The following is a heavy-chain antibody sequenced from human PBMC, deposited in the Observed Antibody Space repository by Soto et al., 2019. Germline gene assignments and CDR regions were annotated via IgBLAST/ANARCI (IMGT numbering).Heavy chain of an antibody. J-gene: IGHJ6*02. CDR2: INHSGST. CDR3: ARGSLWFGELWNV. D-gene: IGHD3-10*01. CDR1: GGSFSGYY. V-gene: IGHV4-34*01. Sequence: SETLSLTCAVYGGSFSGYYWSWIRQPPGKGLEWIGEINHSGSTNYNPSLKGRVTISVDTSKNQFSLKLSSVTAADTAVYYCARGSLWFGELWNVWGQGTTVTVS.